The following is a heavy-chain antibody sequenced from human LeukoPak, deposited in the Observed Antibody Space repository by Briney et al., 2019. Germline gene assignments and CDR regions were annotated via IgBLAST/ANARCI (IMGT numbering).Heavy chain of an antibody. Sequence: GGSLRLSCAASGFIFSDYGIHWVRQAPGKGLEWVAVISFDGSNKYYADSVKGRFTISRDNSKTTLSLQMNSLRVEDTAVYYCAKDGAYINYQYYFDSWGRGTLVTVSS. CDR3: AKDGAYINYQYYFDS. J-gene: IGHJ4*02. V-gene: IGHV3-30*18. D-gene: IGHD4-11*01. CDR1: GFIFSDYG. CDR2: ISFDGSNK.